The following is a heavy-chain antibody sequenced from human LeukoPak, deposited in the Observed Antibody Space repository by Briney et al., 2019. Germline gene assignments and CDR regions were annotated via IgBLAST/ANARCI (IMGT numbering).Heavy chain of an antibody. CDR2: IIPIFGTA. CDR3: ARGGAVAGTEYNWFDP. Sequence: GASVKVSCKASGGTFSRYAISWVRPAPGQGLEGMGRIIPIFGTANYAQKVQGMVTITTDESTSTAYMEQSSLRSEDTAVYYCARGGAVAGTEYNWFDPWGQGTLVTVSS. CDR1: GGTFSRYA. V-gene: IGHV1-69*05. J-gene: IGHJ5*02. D-gene: IGHD6-19*01.